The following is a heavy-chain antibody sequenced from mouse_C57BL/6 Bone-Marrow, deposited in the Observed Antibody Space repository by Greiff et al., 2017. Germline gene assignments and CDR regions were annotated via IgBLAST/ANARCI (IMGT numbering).Heavy chain of an antibody. CDR2: ISSGCSTI. Sequence: EVQLQESGGGLVKPGGSLKLSCAASGFTFSDYGMHWVRQAPEKGLEWVAYISSGCSTIYYADTVKGRFTISRDNAKNTLFLHMTSLESDDKAMYYCARRLVFDYWGQGTTLTVSS. D-gene: IGHD1-1*02. V-gene: IGHV5-17*01. J-gene: IGHJ2*01. CDR3: ARRLVFDY. CDR1: GFTFSDYG.